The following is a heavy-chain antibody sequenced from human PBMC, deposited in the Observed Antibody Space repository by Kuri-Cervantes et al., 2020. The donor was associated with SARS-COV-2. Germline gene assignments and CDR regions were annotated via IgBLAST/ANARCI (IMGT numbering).Heavy chain of an antibody. CDR1: GGTFSSYT. Sequence: SVKVSCKASGGTFSSYTISWVRQAPGQGLEWMGGIIPIFGTANYAQKFQGRVTMTGDTSTSTVYMELSSLRSEDTAVYYCAGESGGYWSGGSCSTNWFDPWGQGTLVTVSS. J-gene: IGHJ5*02. V-gene: IGHV1-69*06. CDR3: AGESGGYWSGGSCSTNWFDP. CDR2: IIPIFGTA. D-gene: IGHD2-15*01.